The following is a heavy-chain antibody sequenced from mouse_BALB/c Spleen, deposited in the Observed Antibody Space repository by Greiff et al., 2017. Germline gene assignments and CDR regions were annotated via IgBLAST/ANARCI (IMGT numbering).Heavy chain of an antibody. CDR2: INPSTGYT. CDR3: SRGGYYCYFDY. CDR1: GYTFTSYW. Sequence: QVQLKESGAELAKPGASVKMSCKASGYTFTSYWMHWVKQRPGQGLEWIGYINPSTGYTEYNQKFKDKATLTADKSSSTAYMQLISLTSEDSAVYYYSRGGYYCYFDYWGQGTTLTVSA. D-gene: IGHD1-1*01. V-gene: IGHV1-7*01. J-gene: IGHJ2*01.